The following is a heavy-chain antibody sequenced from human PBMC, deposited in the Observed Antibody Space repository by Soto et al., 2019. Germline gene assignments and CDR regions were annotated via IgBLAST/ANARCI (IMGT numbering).Heavy chain of an antibody. V-gene: IGHV1-18*04. CDR3: ARDRRPYEMATISFDY. CDR1: GYTFTSYY. CDR2: IIPIFGTA. Sequence: ASVKVSCKASGYTFTSYYMHWVRQAPGQGLEWMGGIIPIFGTANYAQKLQGRVTMTTDTSTSTAYMEPRSLRSDDTAVYYCARDRRPYEMATISFDYWGQGTLVTVSS. J-gene: IGHJ4*02. D-gene: IGHD5-12*01.